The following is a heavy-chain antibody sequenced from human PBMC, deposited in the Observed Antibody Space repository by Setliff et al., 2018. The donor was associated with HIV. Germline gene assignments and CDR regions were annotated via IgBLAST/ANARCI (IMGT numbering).Heavy chain of an antibody. D-gene: IGHD3-16*02. CDR2: IYYSGST. Sequence: SETLSLTCTVSGGSISSGGYYWSWIRQHPGKGLEWIGYIYYSGSTNYKPSLESRVTISVDTSKNQFSLKLTSVTAADTAIYYCARRRSPPSGFGGVIVTSNAFDIWGQGTMVTVSS. CDR3: ARRRSPPSGFGGVIVTSNAFDI. J-gene: IGHJ3*02. CDR1: GGSISSGGYY. V-gene: IGHV4-31*03.